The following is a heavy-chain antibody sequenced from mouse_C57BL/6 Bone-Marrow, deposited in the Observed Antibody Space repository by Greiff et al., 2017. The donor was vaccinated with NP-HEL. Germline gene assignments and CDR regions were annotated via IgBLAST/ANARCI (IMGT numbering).Heavy chain of an antibody. CDR2: ISDGGSYT. CDR3: ARGNYYGSSYSYWYFDV. V-gene: IGHV5-4*01. D-gene: IGHD1-1*01. CDR1: GFTFSSYA. Sequence: EVQRVESGGGLVKPGGSLKLSCAASGFTFSSYAMSWVRQTPEKRLEWVATISDGGSYTYYPDNVKGRFTISRDNAKNNLYLQMSHLKSEDTAMYYCARGNYYGSSYSYWYFDVWGTGTTVTVSS. J-gene: IGHJ1*03.